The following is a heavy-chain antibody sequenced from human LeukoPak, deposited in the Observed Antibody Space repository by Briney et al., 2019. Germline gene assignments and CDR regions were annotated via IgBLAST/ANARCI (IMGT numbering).Heavy chain of an antibody. CDR2: ISPYTTKT. V-gene: IGHV1-18*01. CDR3: AREGGVGPTAPPDYYSYQMDV. J-gene: IGHJ6*03. CDR1: GGTFSSYA. D-gene: IGHD1-26*01. Sequence: ASVEVSCKASGGTFSSYAITWVRQAPGQGLEWMGWISPYTTKTNYAQSLQGRVTMTTDTSTSTAYMELRSLRSDDTAVYYCAREGGVGPTAPPDYYSYQMDVWGKGTTVTVSS.